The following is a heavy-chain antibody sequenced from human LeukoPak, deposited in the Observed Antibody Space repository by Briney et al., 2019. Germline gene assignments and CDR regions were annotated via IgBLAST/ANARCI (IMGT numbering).Heavy chain of an antibody. Sequence: PGGSLRLSCAASGFTFSSYGMSWVRQAPGKGLEWVSVISGSDGSTYYADSVKGRFTISRDNSKNTLYLQMYSLRVEGTAVYYCAKDGGYYDFDSWGQGTLVTVSS. J-gene: IGHJ4*02. CDR2: ISGSDGST. V-gene: IGHV3-23*01. CDR1: GFTFSSYG. D-gene: IGHD5-12*01. CDR3: AKDGGYYDFDS.